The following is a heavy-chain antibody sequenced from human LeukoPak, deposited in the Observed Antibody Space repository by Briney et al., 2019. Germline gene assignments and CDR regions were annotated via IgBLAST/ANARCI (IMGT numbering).Heavy chain of an antibody. Sequence: PSETLSLTCAVYGGSFSGYYWSWIRQPPGKGLEWIGEINHSGSTNYNPSLKSRVTLSVDTSKNQFSLKLSSVTAADTAVYYCARVLVVPAATPYSIPPGGPGSGMDVWGQGTTVTVSS. CDR2: INHSGST. CDR1: GGSFSGYY. V-gene: IGHV4-34*01. CDR3: ARVLVVPAATPYSIPPGGPGSGMDV. J-gene: IGHJ6*02. D-gene: IGHD2-2*01.